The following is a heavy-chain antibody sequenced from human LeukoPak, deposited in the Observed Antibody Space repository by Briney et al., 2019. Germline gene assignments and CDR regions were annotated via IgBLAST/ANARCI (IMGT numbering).Heavy chain of an antibody. CDR1: GYTFTSYD. J-gene: IGHJ5*02. Sequence: ASVKVSCKASGYTFTSYDINWVRQATGQGLEWMGWINPNSGGTNYAQKFQGWVTMTRDTSISTAYMELSRLRSDDTAVYYCARGPDLLWFGEHALIDPWGQGTLVTVSS. CDR3: ARGPDLLWFGEHALIDP. D-gene: IGHD3-10*01. V-gene: IGHV1-2*04. CDR2: INPNSGGT.